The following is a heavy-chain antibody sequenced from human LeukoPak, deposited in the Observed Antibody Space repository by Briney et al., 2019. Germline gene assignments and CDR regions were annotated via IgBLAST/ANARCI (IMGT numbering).Heavy chain of an antibody. CDR2: IRYDGSNK. CDR3: ARDLTRVFIAVSEDAFDI. CDR1: GFTFSSYG. D-gene: IGHD6-19*01. Sequence: GGSLRLSCAASGFTFSSYGMHWVRQAPGKGLEWVAFIRYDGSNKYYADSVKGRFTISRDNSKNTLYLQMNSLRAEDTAVYYCARDLTRVFIAVSEDAFDIWGQGTMVTVSS. J-gene: IGHJ3*02. V-gene: IGHV3-30*02.